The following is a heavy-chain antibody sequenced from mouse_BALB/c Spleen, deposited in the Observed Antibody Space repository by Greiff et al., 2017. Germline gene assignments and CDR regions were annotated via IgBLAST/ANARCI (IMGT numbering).Heavy chain of an antibody. Sequence: QVHVKQSGAELAKPGASVKMSCKASGYTFTSYWMHWVKQRPGQGLEWIGYINPSTGYTEYNQKFKDKATLTADKSSSTAYMQLSSLTSEDSAVYYCARGRYYFDYWGQGTTLTVSS. CDR1: GYTFTSYW. V-gene: IGHV1-7*01. J-gene: IGHJ2*01. CDR3: ARGRYYFDY. CDR2: INPSTGYT.